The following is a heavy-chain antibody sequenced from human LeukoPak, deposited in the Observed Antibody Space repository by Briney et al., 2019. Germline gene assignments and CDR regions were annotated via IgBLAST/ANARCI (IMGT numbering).Heavy chain of an antibody. Sequence: SETLSLTCAVYGGSFSGYYWSWIRQPPGKGLEWIGEINHSGSTNYNPSLKSRVTISVDTSKNQFSLKLSSVTAADTAVYYCARGTRLFRAAADAFDIWGQGTMVTVSS. CDR3: ARGTRLFRAAADAFDI. V-gene: IGHV4-34*01. D-gene: IGHD6-13*01. J-gene: IGHJ3*02. CDR2: INHSGST. CDR1: GGSFSGYY.